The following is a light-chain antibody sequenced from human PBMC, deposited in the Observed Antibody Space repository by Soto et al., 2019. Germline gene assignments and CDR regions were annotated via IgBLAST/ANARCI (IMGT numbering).Light chain of an antibody. CDR3: QQHESLMT. J-gene: IGKJ5*01. Sequence: EIVLTQSPVTLSLSPGERATLSCRASQSLSSSYFAWYQHKPVQGPRLLIYGAFTMATGIPDRFRGSGSGTDFTLTISRLEPDDFAVYYCQQHESLMTFGEETRLEIK. CDR1: QSLSSSY. V-gene: IGKV3-20*01. CDR2: GAF.